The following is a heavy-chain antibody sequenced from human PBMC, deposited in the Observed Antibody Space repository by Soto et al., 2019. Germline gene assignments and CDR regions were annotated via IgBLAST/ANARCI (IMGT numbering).Heavy chain of an antibody. J-gene: IGHJ4*02. Sequence: EVQLVESGGGLVQPGGSLRLSCAASGFTFSSYWMHWVRQAPGKGLVWVSRINGDGTSTSYADSVKGRFTISRDNXXITVYLQMNSRGAGDTAVYYCARVTAATGNRNFDYWGQGTLVTVSS. CDR3: ARVTAATGNRNFDY. CDR1: GFTFSSYW. D-gene: IGHD6-13*01. V-gene: IGHV3-74*01. CDR2: INGDGTST.